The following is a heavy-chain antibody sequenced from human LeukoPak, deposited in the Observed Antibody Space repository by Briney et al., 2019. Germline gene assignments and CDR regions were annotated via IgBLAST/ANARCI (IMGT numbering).Heavy chain of an antibody. V-gene: IGHV3-74*01. CDR3: ARGHVPGTDRHWDY. J-gene: IGHJ4*02. CDR2: IINDGSSI. D-gene: IGHD6-19*01. Sequence: GGSLRLSCATSDFSFSSHWMHWVRQAPGKGLEWVSRIINDGSSISCADSVKGRFTISRDNAKNTLYLQMNSLRAEDTAVYCCARGHVPGTDRHWDYWGQGALVTVSS. CDR1: DFSFSSHW.